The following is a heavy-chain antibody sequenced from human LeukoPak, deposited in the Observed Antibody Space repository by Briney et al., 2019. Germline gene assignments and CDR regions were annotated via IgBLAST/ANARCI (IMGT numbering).Heavy chain of an antibody. CDR2: IYSGGST. CDR3: ARGYGDYLWAFDI. CDR1: GFTFSSYS. Sequence: PGGSLRLSCAASGFTFSSYSMNWVRQAPGKGLEWVSVIYSGGSTYYADSVKGRFTISRHNSKNTLYLQMNSLRAEDTAVYYCARGYGDYLWAFDIWGQGTMVTVSS. J-gene: IGHJ3*02. D-gene: IGHD4-17*01. V-gene: IGHV3-53*04.